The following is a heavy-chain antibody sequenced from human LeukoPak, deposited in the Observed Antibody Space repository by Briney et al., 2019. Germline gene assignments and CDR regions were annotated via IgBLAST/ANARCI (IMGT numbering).Heavy chain of an antibody. D-gene: IGHD3-9*01. J-gene: IGHJ6*02. Sequence: GGSLRLSCAASGFTFSSYSMNWVRQAPGKGLEWVSSISSSSSYIYYADSVKGRFTISRDNAKNSLYLQMNSLRAEDTAVYYCAREVLRYFDWLSTGALDVWGQGTTVTVSS. CDR3: AREVLRYFDWLSTGALDV. CDR2: ISSSSSYI. V-gene: IGHV3-21*01. CDR1: GFTFSSYS.